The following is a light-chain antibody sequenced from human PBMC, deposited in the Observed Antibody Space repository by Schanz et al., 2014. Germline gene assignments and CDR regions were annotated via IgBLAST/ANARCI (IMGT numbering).Light chain of an antibody. V-gene: IGKV3-15*01. CDR1: QTVTHSY. CDR2: GAS. CDR3: QQYNNWPPWT. J-gene: IGKJ1*01. Sequence: EIVLTQSPGTLSLSPGERATLSCRASQTVTHSYLAWYQHKPGQAPRLLIYGASNRATGIATRFSGSGFGTEFTLTISSLQSEDFAVYYCQQYNNWPPWTFGQGTKVEIK.